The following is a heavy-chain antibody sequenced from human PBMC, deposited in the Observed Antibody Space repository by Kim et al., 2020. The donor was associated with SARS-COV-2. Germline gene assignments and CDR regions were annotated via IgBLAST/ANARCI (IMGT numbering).Heavy chain of an antibody. CDR3: ARVGCSSTSCPGYFDH. J-gene: IGHJ2*01. V-gene: IGHV4-59*01. CDR1: GGSISSYY. Sequence: SETLSLTCTVSGGSISSYYWSWIRQPPGKGLEWIGYLYYSGSTNYNPSLKTRVTISVDTSKNQYSLKLSSVTAANTAVYYCARVGCSSTSCPGYFDHWGRRTLVTFSS. CDR2: LYYSGST. D-gene: IGHD2-2*01.